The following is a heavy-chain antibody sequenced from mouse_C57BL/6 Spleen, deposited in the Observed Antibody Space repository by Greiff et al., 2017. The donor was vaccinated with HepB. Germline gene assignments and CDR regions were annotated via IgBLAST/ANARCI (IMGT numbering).Heavy chain of an antibody. J-gene: IGHJ2*01. CDR3: AREIYYYGSSYYFDY. D-gene: IGHD1-1*01. CDR1: GYSITSGYY. CDR2: ISYDGSN. Sequence: VQLQQSGPGLVKPSQSLSLTCSVTGYSITSGYYWNWIRQFPGNKLEWMGYISYDGSNNYNPSLKNRISLTRDTSKNQFCLKLNSVTTEDTATYYCAREIYYYGSSYYFDYWGQGTTLTVSS. V-gene: IGHV3-6*01.